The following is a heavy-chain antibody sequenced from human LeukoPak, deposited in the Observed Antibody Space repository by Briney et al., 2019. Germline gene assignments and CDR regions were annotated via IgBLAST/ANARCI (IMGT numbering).Heavy chain of an antibody. CDR2: MNPNSGNT. Sequence: ASVKVSCKASGGTFSSYAISWVRQATGQGLEWMGWMNPNSGNTGYAQKFQGRVTMTRNTSISTAYMELSSLRSEDTAVYYCARGTGAIFGVVIIRFVGMDVWGQGTTVTVSS. D-gene: IGHD3-3*01. CDR1: GGTFSSYA. J-gene: IGHJ6*02. V-gene: IGHV1-8*02. CDR3: ARGTGAIFGVVIIRFVGMDV.